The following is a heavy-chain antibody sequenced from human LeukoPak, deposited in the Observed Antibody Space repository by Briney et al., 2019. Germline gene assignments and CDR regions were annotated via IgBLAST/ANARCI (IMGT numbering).Heavy chain of an antibody. J-gene: IGHJ4*02. CDR2: IWYDGSNK. Sequence: GRSLRLSCAASGFTFSSYGMHWVRQAPGKGLEWVAVIWYDGSNKYYADSVKGRFTISRDNSKNTLYLQMNSLRAEDTAVYYCARSVSGSYYYFDYWGQGTLVTVSS. D-gene: IGHD1-26*01. V-gene: IGHV3-33*01. CDR3: ARSVSGSYYYFDY. CDR1: GFTFSSYG.